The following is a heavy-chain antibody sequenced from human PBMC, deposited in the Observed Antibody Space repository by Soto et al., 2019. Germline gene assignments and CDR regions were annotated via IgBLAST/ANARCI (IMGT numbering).Heavy chain of an antibody. J-gene: IGHJ4*02. Sequence: TLSLTCTVSDGSISSGDYYWSWIRQPPGKGLEWIGYIYYTGSTYYSPALKSRLTISVDTSKNQFSLKLTSVTAADTAVYYCARLYDFWSDYYTPYFDYWGQGTLVTVSS. D-gene: IGHD3-3*01. CDR2: IYYTGST. CDR1: DGSISSGDYY. CDR3: ARLYDFWSDYYTPYFDY. V-gene: IGHV4-30-4*01.